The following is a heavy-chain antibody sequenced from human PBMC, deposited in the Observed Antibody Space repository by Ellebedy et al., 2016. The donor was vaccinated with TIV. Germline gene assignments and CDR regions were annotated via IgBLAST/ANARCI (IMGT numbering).Heavy chain of an antibody. D-gene: IGHD3-9*01. CDR2: INPSGGST. Sequence: ASVKVSCKASGYTFASYYMHWVRQAPGQGLEWMGIINPSGGSTSYAQKFQGRVTMTRDTSTSTVYMELSSLRSEETAVYYCARDPASNYDILTGSLSGMDVWGQGTTVTVSS. CDR3: ARDPASNYDILTGSLSGMDV. J-gene: IGHJ6*02. CDR1: GYTFASYY. V-gene: IGHV1-46*01.